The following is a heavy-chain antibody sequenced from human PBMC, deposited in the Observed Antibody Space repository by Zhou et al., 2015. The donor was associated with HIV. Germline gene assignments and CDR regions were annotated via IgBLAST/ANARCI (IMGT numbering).Heavy chain of an antibody. V-gene: IGHV1-69*01. J-gene: IGHJ4*02. CDR3: ARDKLLHYYDSSGYYPLGY. Sequence: QVQLVQSGAEVKKPGSSVKVSCKASGGTFSSYAISWVRQAPGQGLEWMGGIIPIFGTANYAQKFQGRVTITADESTSTAYMELSSLRSEDTAVYYCARDKLLHYYDSSGYYPLGYWGQGTLVTVSS. CDR1: GGTFSSYA. CDR2: IIPIFGTA. D-gene: IGHD3-22*01.